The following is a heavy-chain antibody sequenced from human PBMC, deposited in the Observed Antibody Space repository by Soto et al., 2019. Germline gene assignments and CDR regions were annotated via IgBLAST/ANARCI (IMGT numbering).Heavy chain of an antibody. D-gene: IGHD2-8*01. CDR1: GFSVSTSGVG. V-gene: IGHV2-5*02. CDR3: AHRRTEEWYGMDV. J-gene: IGHJ6*02. CDR2: IYGDDDK. Sequence: QITLKESGPTLVKPTQTLTLTCTFSGFSVSTSGVGVGWIRQPPGKALEWLAFIYGDDDKRYSPSLKSRLTITNDTSKKQVVLTMTNMDLVDTATYYCAHRRTEEWYGMDVWGQGTTVTVSS.